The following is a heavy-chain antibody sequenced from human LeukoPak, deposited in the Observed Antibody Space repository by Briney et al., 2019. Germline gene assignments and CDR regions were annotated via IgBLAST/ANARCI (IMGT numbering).Heavy chain of an antibody. D-gene: IGHD6-13*01. J-gene: IGHJ6*03. V-gene: IGHV4-59*11. CDR1: GGSISSHY. Sequence: SETLSVTCTVSGGSISSHYWSWIRQPPGKGLEWIGYIYYSGSTNYNPSPKSRVTISVDTSKNQFSLKLSSVTAADTAVYYCAREIAAGDYYYYYYMDVWGKGTTVTVSS. CDR3: AREIAAGDYYYYYYMDV. CDR2: IYYSGST.